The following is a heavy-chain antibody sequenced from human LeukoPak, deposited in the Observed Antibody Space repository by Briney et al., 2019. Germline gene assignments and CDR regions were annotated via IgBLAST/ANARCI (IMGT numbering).Heavy chain of an antibody. J-gene: IGHJ5*02. CDR2: IYYSGST. D-gene: IGHD1-1*01. CDR1: GGSISGYY. V-gene: IGHV4-59*12. CDR3: ARDLFRDNWNDDGWFDP. Sequence: SETLSLTCTVSGGSISGYYWTWIRQPPGKGLEYIGYIYYSGSTNHNPSLKSRVTISVDTSKNQFSLKLSSVTAADTAVYYCARDLFRDNWNDDGWFDPWGQGTLVTVSS.